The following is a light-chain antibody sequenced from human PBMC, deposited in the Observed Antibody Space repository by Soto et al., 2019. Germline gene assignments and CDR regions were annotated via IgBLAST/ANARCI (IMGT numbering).Light chain of an antibody. V-gene: IGLV2-14*01. CDR3: SSYTSSSTYV. CDR2: DVS. J-gene: IGLJ1*01. Sequence: QSALTQPASVSGSPGQSIAISCTGTSSDVGGYNYVSWYQQHPGKAPKLMLYDVSNRPSGVSKRFSGFKSGNTASLTISGLQAEDEADYYCSSYTSSSTYVFGTGTKLTVL. CDR1: SSDVGGYNY.